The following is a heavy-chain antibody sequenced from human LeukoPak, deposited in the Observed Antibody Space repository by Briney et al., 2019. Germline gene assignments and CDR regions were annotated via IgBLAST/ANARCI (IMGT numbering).Heavy chain of an antibody. CDR3: ARGTGSDSWYTDY. CDR1: GFTFSTYS. CDR2: ISGSSSSSDGRAI. J-gene: IGHJ4*02. Sequence: GGSLRLSCTASGFTFSTYSMNWVRQAPGRGLEGVSYISGSSSSSDGRAIQYADSVKGRFTISRDNDKNSLYLQMNSLRDEDTAVYYCARGTGSDSWYTDYWGQGTLVSVSS. D-gene: IGHD2-2*02. V-gene: IGHV3-48*02.